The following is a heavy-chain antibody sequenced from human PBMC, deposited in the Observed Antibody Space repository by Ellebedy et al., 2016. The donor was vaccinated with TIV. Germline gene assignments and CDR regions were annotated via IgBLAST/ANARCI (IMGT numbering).Heavy chain of an antibody. V-gene: IGHV3-30*18. D-gene: IGHD4-17*01. Sequence: GESLKISCAASGFTFSSYGMHWVRQAPGKGLEWVAVISYDGSNKYYADSVKGRFTISRDNSKNTLYLQMNSLRAEDTAVYYCAKDDYGDYNGMDVWGQGTTVTVSS. CDR2: ISYDGSNK. CDR3: AKDDYGDYNGMDV. CDR1: GFTFSSYG. J-gene: IGHJ6*02.